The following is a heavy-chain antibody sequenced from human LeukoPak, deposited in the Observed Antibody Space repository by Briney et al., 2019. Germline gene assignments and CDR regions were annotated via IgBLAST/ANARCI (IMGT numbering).Heavy chain of an antibody. CDR3: ARLRVPVAGDYYFDY. J-gene: IGHJ4*02. D-gene: IGHD6-19*01. V-gene: IGHV4-31*03. CDR2: IYYSGST. CDR1: GGSISRGGYY. Sequence: SQTLSLTCTVSGGSISRGGYYWSWIRQHPGKGLEWIGYIYYSGSTYYSPSFKSRVSMSVDTSKNQFSLNLSSVTAADTAVYYCARLRVPVAGDYYFDYWGQGTLVTVSS.